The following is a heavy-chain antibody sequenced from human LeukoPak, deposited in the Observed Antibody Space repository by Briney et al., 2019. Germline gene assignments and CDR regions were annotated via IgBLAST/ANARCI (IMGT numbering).Heavy chain of an antibody. V-gene: IGHV4-34*01. CDR1: GGSFSGYY. CDR3: ARSIAVYYYGMDV. Sequence: SETLSLTCAVYGGSFSGYYWSWIRQPPGKGLEGIGEINHSGSTNYNPSLKSRVTISVDTSKNQFSLKLSSVTAADTAVYYCARSIAVYYYGMDVWGKGTTVTVSS. D-gene: IGHD6-19*01. CDR2: INHSGST. J-gene: IGHJ6*04.